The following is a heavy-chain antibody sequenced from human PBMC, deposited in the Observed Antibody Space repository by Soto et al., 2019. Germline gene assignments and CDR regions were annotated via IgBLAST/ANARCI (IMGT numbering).Heavy chain of an antibody. CDR3: ATNYGSGSTHFDY. CDR2: VIPVVGMS. V-gene: IGHV1-69*02. Sequence: QVQLVQSGAEVKKPGSPVKVSCTASRGSFDYYTSSWVRQAPGQGLEWMGRVIPVVGMSSHAQKFQGRVTITAAKSTSTVYMVLNRPRSEDTAVYSCATNYGSGSTHFDYWGQGTLVTVSS. D-gene: IGHD3-10*01. J-gene: IGHJ4*02. CDR1: RGSFDYYT.